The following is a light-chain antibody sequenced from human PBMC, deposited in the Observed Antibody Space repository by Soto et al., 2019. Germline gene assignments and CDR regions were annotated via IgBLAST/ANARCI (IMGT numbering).Light chain of an antibody. CDR3: QQYFASSWT. CDR1: QGISSW. V-gene: IGKV1-12*01. J-gene: IGKJ1*01. CDR2: AAS. Sequence: DIQMTQSPSSVSASVGDRVTITCRASQGISSWLAWYQQKPGKAPKLLIYAASSLQSGVPSRFSGSGSGTDFTLTINRLEPEDFAVYYCQQYFASSWTFGQGTKVDIK.